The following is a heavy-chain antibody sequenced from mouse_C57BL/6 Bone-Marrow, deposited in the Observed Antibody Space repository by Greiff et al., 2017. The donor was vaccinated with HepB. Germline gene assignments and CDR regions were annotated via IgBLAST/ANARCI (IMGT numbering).Heavy chain of an antibody. J-gene: IGHJ3*01. V-gene: IGHV1-82*01. CDR2: IYPGDGDT. CDR1: GYAFSSSW. Sequence: VQLQQSGPELVKPGASVKISCKASGYAFSSSWMNWVKQRPGKGLEWIGRIYPGDGDTNYNGKFKGKATLTAEKSSSTAYMHLSSLTSEDSAVYLCARGQLRLGFAYWGQGTLVTVSA. CDR3: ARGQLRLGFAY. D-gene: IGHD3-2*02.